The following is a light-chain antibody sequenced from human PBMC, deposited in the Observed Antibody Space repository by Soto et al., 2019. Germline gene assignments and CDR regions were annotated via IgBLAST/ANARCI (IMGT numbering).Light chain of an antibody. Sequence: DIQMTQSPSSLSASVGDRVTITCQASHDISNYLNWYQQRPGEAPTLLIYKASSLESGVPSRFSGSGSGTDFTLTISSLEPEDFAVYYCQQRSDWPPITFGQGTRLEIK. V-gene: IGKV1-33*01. CDR1: HDISNY. CDR2: KAS. CDR3: QQRSDWPPIT. J-gene: IGKJ5*01.